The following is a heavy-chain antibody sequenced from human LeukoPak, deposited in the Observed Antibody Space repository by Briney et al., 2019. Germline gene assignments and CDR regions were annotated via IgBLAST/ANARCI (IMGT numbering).Heavy chain of an antibody. CDR1: GGFITSSNSH. J-gene: IGHJ4*02. CDR3: ARDRGTWNDDGFDY. Sequence: SETLSLTCIVSGGFITSSNSHWGWIRQPPGKGLEWVGTIYYSGSTYYKSSLKSRVTISVDTSKNQFSLKLSSVTAADTAVYYCARDRGTWNDDGFDYWGQGTLVTVSS. D-gene: IGHD1-1*01. CDR2: IYYSGST. V-gene: IGHV4-39*07.